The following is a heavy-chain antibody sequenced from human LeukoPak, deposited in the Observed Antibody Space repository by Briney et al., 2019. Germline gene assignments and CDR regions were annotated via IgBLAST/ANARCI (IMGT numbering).Heavy chain of an antibody. CDR2: IYYSGST. CDR3: ARDRGGYSSRWFDP. V-gene: IGHV4-59*01. J-gene: IGHJ5*02. D-gene: IGHD6-13*01. Sequence: SETLSLTCTVSAGSISSYYWSWIRQPPGKGLEWMGYIYYSGSTNYNPSLKSRVTISVDTSKNQFSLKLSSVTTADTAVYYCARDRGGYSSRWFDPWGQGTLVTVSS. CDR1: AGSISSYY.